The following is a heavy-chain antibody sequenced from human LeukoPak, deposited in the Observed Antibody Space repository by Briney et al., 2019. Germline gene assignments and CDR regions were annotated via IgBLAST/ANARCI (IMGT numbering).Heavy chain of an antibody. CDR1: GYAFTDYY. D-gene: IGHD1-20*01. CDR3: ASPRHNWNYPDV. CDR2: ISPNTGAT. Sequence: ASVKVSCKASGYAFTDYYLHWVRQAPGQGLEWMGWISPNTGATNYAQNFQGRVTMTRGTSITTAYLEVSSLRTDDTAVYYCASPRHNWNYPDVWGKGTTVTVSS. J-gene: IGHJ6*03. V-gene: IGHV1-2*02.